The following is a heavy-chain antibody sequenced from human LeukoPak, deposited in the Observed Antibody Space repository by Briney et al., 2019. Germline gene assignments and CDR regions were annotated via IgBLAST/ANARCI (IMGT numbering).Heavy chain of an antibody. Sequence: VESLRLSCAASGFTFSSYSMNWVRQAPGKGLEWVSSISSSSSYIYYADSVKGRFTISRDNAKNSLYLQMNSLRAEDTAVYYCARDCGDSYGYPTDYYYYYMDVWGKGTTVTVSS. J-gene: IGHJ6*03. V-gene: IGHV3-21*01. CDR2: ISSSSSYI. CDR3: ARDCGDSYGYPTDYYYYYMDV. CDR1: GFTFSSYS. D-gene: IGHD5-18*01.